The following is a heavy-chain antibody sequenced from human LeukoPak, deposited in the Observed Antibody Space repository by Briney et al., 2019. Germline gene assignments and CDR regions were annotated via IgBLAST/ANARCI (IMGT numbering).Heavy chain of an antibody. CDR2: MNPNSGNT. V-gene: IGHV1-8*01. Sequence: ASVSVSCTASGYTFTSYDINWVRQAPGQGLEWMGWMNPNSGNTGYAQKFQGRVTITRNTSISTAYMELSSLRSEDTAVYYCACSGSSDHDAFDIWGQGTMVTVSS. J-gene: IGHJ3*02. CDR1: GYTFTSYD. D-gene: IGHD1-26*01. CDR3: ACSGSSDHDAFDI.